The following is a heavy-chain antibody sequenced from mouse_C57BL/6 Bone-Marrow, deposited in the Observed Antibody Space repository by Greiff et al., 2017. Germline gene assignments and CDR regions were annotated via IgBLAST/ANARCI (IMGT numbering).Heavy chain of an antibody. V-gene: IGHV5-9-1*02. CDR2: ISSGGDYI. Sequence: EVQGVESGEGLVKPGGSLKLSCAASGFTFSSYAMSWVRQTPEKRLEWVAYISSGGDYIYYADTVKGRFTISRDNARNTLYLQMSSLKSEDTAMYYCTREVHSWFAYWGQGTLVTVSA. CDR1: GFTFSSYA. J-gene: IGHJ3*01. CDR3: TREVHSWFAY.